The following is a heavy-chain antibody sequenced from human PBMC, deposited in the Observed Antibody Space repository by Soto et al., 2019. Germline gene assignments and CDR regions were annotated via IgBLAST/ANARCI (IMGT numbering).Heavy chain of an antibody. CDR2: IYYSGST. CDR3: ARAYCSSTSCSPYYYYGMDV. V-gene: IGHV4-31*03. CDR1: GGSISSGGYY. D-gene: IGHD2-2*01. J-gene: IGHJ6*02. Sequence: LSLTCTVSGGSISSGGYYWSWIRQHPGKGLEWIGYIYYSGSTYYNPSPKSRVTISVDTSKNQFSLKLSSVTAADTAVYYCARAYCSSTSCSPYYYYGMDVWGQGTTVTVSS.